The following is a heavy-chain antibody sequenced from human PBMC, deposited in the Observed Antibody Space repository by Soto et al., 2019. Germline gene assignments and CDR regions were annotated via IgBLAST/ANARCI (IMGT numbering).Heavy chain of an antibody. V-gene: IGHV3-21*01. CDR2: ISSSSSYI. Sequence: PGGSLRLSCAASGFTFSSYSMNWVRQAPGKGLEWVSSISSSSSYIYYADSVKGRFTISRDNAKNSLYLQMNSLRAEDTAVYYCAREGRRGYSYGVEFDYWGQGTLVTVSS. D-gene: IGHD5-18*01. J-gene: IGHJ4*02. CDR3: AREGRRGYSYGVEFDY. CDR1: GFTFSSYS.